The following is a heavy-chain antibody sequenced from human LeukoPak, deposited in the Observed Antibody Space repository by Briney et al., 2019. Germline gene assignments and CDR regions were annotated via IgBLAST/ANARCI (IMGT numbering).Heavy chain of an antibody. D-gene: IGHD3-9*01. CDR1: GFTFNSYS. CDR3: AREGPQEQVLRYFDWLSNALDY. Sequence: GGSLRLSCAASGFTFNSYSMNWVRQAPGKGLEWVAVIWYDGSNKYYADSVKGRFTISRDNSKNTLYLQMNSLRAEDTAVYYCAREGPQEQVLRYFDWLSNALDYWGQGTLVTVSS. CDR2: IWYDGSNK. J-gene: IGHJ4*02. V-gene: IGHV3-33*08.